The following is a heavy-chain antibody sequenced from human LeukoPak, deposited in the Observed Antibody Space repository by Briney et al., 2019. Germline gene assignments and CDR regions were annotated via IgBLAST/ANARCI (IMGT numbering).Heavy chain of an antibody. Sequence: ASVKVSCKASGYTFTSYGISWVRQAPGQGLERMGWISAYNGNTNYAQKLQGRVTMTTDTSTSTAYMELRSLRSDDTAVYYCARDPYSSGWYPFNWFDPWGQGTLVTVSS. CDR2: ISAYNGNT. V-gene: IGHV1-18*01. D-gene: IGHD6-19*01. CDR3: ARDPYSSGWYPFNWFDP. CDR1: GYTFTSYG. J-gene: IGHJ5*02.